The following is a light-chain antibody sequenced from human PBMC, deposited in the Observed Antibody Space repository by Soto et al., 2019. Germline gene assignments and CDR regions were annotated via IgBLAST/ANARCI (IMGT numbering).Light chain of an antibody. CDR2: NAL. J-gene: IGKJ3*01. Sequence: DIQMTQSPSSLSASIGDRVTITCQASHDISNFLNWYQQKPGKAPRLLIYNALHLEKGVPSRFSGSGYGTDFTLTISSLQPEDISTYYCQQFDNLLLFTFGPGTKVDFK. CDR1: HDISNF. CDR3: QQFDNLLLFT. V-gene: IGKV1-33*01.